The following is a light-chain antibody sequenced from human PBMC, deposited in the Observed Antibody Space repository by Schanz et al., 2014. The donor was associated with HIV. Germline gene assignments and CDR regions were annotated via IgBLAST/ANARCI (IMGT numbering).Light chain of an antibody. V-gene: IGLV1-44*01. CDR2: ATY. Sequence: QSVLTQPPSASGTPGQRVTISCSGSSSNIKMNAVNWYQHLPGMGPKLLIYATYNRPSVVPDRFSGSGSGTSASLAISGLQSEDEADYYCAGWDDSLNVWVFGGGTKLTVL. CDR3: AGWDDSLNVWV. J-gene: IGLJ3*02. CDR1: SSNIKMNA.